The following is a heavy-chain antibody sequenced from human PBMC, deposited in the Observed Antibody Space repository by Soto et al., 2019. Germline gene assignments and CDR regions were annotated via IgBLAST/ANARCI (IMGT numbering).Heavy chain of an antibody. CDR1: GFSFSSYA. V-gene: IGHV3-33*01. D-gene: IGHD5-18*01. Sequence: QEQLVESGGGVVQPGRSLRLSCAASGFSFSSYAMHWVRQAPGKGLEWVALIWHDGSTTSYADSVKGRFTISRDNSKNTHYMKMNNLRAEDTAVYYCARDVETTKANYYYYAMDVWGRGTPVTVSS. CDR3: ARDVETTKANYYYYAMDV. J-gene: IGHJ6*02. CDR2: IWHDGSTT.